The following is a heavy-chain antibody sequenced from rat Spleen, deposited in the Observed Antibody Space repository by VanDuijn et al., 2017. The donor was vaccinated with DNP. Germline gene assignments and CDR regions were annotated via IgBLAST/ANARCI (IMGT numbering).Heavy chain of an antibody. D-gene: IGHD1-11*01. V-gene: IGHV5-7*01. CDR3: TTDFERGY. Sequence: EEQLVESGGGLVQPGRSLKLSCAASGFTFNDYNMAWVRQAPKKGLEWVATISYDGSSTYYRDSVKGRFTISRDNARSTLYLQMDSLRSEDTATYYCTTDFERGYWGQGVMVTVSS. CDR2: ISYDGSST. CDR1: GFTFNDYN. J-gene: IGHJ2*01.